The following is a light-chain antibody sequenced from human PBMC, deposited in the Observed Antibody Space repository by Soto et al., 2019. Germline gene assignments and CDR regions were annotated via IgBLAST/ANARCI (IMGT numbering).Light chain of an antibody. V-gene: IGKV1-5*01. CDR1: QSISSW. CDR2: DAS. Sequence: DIQMTQSPSTLSASVGDRVTITCRASQSISSWLAWYQQKPGKAPKLLIYDASSLESGVPSRFSGSGSVTEFTLTISSLQPDDFATYYCQQYNYYSPYTFGQGTKPEIK. J-gene: IGKJ2*01. CDR3: QQYNYYSPYT.